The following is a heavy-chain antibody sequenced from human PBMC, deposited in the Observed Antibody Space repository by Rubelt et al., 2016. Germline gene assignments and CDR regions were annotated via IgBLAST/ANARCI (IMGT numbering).Heavy chain of an antibody. CDR2: INHSGST. Sequence: QVQLQQWGAGLLKPSETLSLTCAVYGGSFSGYYWSWIRQPPGKGLEWIGEINHSGSTNYNPSLQRRVTISVDTSKNQFSLNERSVTAAATAVYYCARGRLGYGMDVWGQGTTVTVSS. CDR1: GGSFSGYY. V-gene: IGHV4-34*01. CDR3: ARGRLGYGMDV. J-gene: IGHJ6*02. D-gene: IGHD3-16*01.